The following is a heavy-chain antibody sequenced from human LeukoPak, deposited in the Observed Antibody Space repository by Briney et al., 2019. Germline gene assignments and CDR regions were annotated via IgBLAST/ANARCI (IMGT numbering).Heavy chain of an antibody. CDR3: ARRTRAGDLDWFYP. J-gene: IGHJ5*02. CDR1: GYFISNGYH. V-gene: IGHV4-38-2*02. CDR2: IHYSGST. Sequence: SETLSLTCNVSGYFISNGYHWGWIRQPPGKGLEWIGNIHYSGSTSYNPSLKSRVTTSIDTSKNQFSLNLSSVTAADTALYYCARRTRAGDLDWFYPWGQGTLVTVSS. D-gene: IGHD3-16*01.